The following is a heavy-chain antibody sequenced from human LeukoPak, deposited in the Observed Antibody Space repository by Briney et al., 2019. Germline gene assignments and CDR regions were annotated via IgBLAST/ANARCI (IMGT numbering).Heavy chain of an antibody. CDR1: GGSFSGYY. V-gene: IGHV4-34*01. J-gene: IGHJ4*02. CDR2: INHSGST. Sequence: SETLSLTCAVSGGSFSGYYWSWIRQPPGKGLEWIGEINHSGSTNYNPSLKSRVTISVDTSKNQFSLKLSSLTAADTAVYYCARGSRYSIGWYWGQGTLVTVST. D-gene: IGHD6-19*01. CDR3: ARGSRYSIGWY.